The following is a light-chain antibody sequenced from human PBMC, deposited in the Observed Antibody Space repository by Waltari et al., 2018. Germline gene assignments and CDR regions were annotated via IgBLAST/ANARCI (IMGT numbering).Light chain of an antibody. V-gene: IGLV1-40*01. CDR3: QSYDSSLSIHVV. CDR2: ANS. Sequence: QSVLTQPPSVSGAPGQRVTISCTGSNSNIGAGYDVHWYQQLPGTAPKLLIYANSNRPSGVPDRFSGSKSDTSASLAITGLQAEDEADYYCQSYDSSLSIHVVFGGGTKLTVL. J-gene: IGLJ2*01. CDR1: NSNIGAGYD.